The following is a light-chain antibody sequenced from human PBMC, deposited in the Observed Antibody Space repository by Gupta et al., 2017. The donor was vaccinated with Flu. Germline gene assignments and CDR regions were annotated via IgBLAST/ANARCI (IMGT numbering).Light chain of an antibody. Sequence: PSSLSASVGDRVTITCRASQSINTYLHWYQQKPGKAPKLLIYGPSSLQSGVPSRFSGSGSGTDFTLTISSLQPEDFATYYCQQSDSTPYTFGHGTKVDI. CDR1: QSINTY. CDR2: GPS. V-gene: IGKV1-39*01. J-gene: IGKJ3*01. CDR3: QQSDSTPYT.